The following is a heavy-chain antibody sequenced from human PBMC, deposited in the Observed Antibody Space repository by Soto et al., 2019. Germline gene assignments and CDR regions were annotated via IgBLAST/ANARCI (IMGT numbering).Heavy chain of an antibody. Sequence: QVQLVQSGAEVKKPGSSVKVSCKASGGTFSSYAISWVRQAPGQGLEWMGGIIPIFGTANYAQKFQGRVTITADESTSTAYRELSSLRSEDTAVYYSAGIGVDRARVNPYYYYYCGMCVWGQGPTVTVSS. CDR2: IIPIFGTA. CDR1: GGTFSSYA. CDR3: AGIGVDRARVNPYYYYYCGMCV. J-gene: IGHJ6*02. D-gene: IGHD5-18*01. V-gene: IGHV1-69*01.